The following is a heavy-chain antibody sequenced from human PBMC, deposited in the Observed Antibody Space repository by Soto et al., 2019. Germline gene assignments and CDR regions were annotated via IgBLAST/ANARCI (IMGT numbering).Heavy chain of an antibody. J-gene: IGHJ4*02. V-gene: IGHV3-7*01. Sequence: GGSLRLSCAASGFTFSDYCMSWVRQAPGKGLEWVANIKQDGNEKYYVDSVRGRFTISRDNAKNTLYLQMNSLRAEDTAVYYCARGSNHFDYWGQGTLVTVSS. CDR1: GFTFSDYC. D-gene: IGHD4-4*01. CDR2: IKQDGNEK. CDR3: ARGSNHFDY.